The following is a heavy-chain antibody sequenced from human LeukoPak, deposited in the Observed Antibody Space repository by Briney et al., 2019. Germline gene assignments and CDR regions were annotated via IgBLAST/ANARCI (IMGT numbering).Heavy chain of an antibody. J-gene: IGHJ6*03. D-gene: IGHD3-10*01. V-gene: IGHV4-39*07. Sequence: SETLSLTCTVSGGSISSSSYYWSWIRQPPGKGLEWIGEINHSGSTNYNPSLKSRVTISVDTSKNQFSLKLSSVTAADTAVYYCARGRSGTRYYYYYYYMDVWGKGTTVTVSS. CDR3: ARGRSGTRYYYYYYYMDV. CDR1: GGSISSSSYY. CDR2: INHSGST.